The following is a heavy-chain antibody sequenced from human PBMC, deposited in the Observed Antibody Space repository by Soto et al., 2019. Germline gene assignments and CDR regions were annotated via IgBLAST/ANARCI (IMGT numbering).Heavy chain of an antibody. J-gene: IGHJ6*02. V-gene: IGHV1-18*01. D-gene: IGHD1-7*01. CDR3: ARGMVIWNYAPNYYYGMDV. Sequence: SVKVSCKASGYTFTSYGTSWVRQAPGQGLEWMGWISAYNGNTNYAQKLQGRVTMTTDTSTSTAYMELRSLRSDDTAVYYCARGMVIWNYAPNYYYGMDVWGQGTTVTVSS. CDR1: GYTFTSYG. CDR2: ISAYNGNT.